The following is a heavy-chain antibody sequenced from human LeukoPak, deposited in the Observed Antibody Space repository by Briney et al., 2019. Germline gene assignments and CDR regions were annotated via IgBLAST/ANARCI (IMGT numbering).Heavy chain of an antibody. Sequence: GGSLRLSCAASGFIFSSYWMHWVRQAPGKGLVWVLSNSSRGDNSFYADSVKGRFTISRHNSKSTLYLQMTSLIAEDAAFFYCTKRTDSTGSRASACDVWGQGTVVTVSS. V-gene: IGHV3-23*01. CDR1: GFIFSSYW. J-gene: IGHJ3*01. D-gene: IGHD2/OR15-2a*01. CDR2: NSSRGDNS. CDR3: TKRTDSTGSRASACDV.